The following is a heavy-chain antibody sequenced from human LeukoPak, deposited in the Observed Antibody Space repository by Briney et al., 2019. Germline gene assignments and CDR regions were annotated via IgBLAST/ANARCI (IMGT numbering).Heavy chain of an antibody. CDR3: ARVGDAFDI. J-gene: IGHJ3*02. D-gene: IGHD3-16*01. Sequence: SETLSLTCTVSGGSISSSNYYWGWIRQPPGRGLEWIGYIYYSGSTNYNPSLKSRVTISVDTSKNQFSLKLSSVTAADTAVYYCARVGDAFDIWGQGTMVTVSS. CDR1: GGSISSSNYY. CDR2: IYYSGST. V-gene: IGHV4-61*05.